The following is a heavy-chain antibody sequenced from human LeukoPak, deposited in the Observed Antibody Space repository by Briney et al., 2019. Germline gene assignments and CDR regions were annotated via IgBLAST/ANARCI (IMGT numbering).Heavy chain of an antibody. CDR2: ITWSSRAS. Sequence: GGSLRLSCAASGFTFEDYAMHWVRQAPGKGLEWVSGITWSSRASAYADSVKGRFTISRDNAKNSLYLQMNSLRAEDTALYYCVKDAGTAWGQGTLVTVSS. V-gene: IGHV3-9*01. CDR3: VKDAGTA. CDR1: GFTFEDYA. D-gene: IGHD2-8*02. J-gene: IGHJ5*02.